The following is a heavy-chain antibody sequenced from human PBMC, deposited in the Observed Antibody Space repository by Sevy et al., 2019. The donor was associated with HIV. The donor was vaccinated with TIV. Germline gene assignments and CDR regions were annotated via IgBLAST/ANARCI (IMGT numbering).Heavy chain of an antibody. J-gene: IGHJ4*02. CDR2: ISGSSNYI. CDR3: ARGPPDGSYDYFDY. CDR1: EFTFSSYN. V-gene: IGHV3-21*06. D-gene: IGHD1-26*01. Sequence: GGSLRLSCVASEFTFSSYNMNWVRQAPGKGLEWVSSISGSSNYIYYAESVKGRFRISRDNVKDTLYLQMNSLRADDTAVYYCARGPPDGSYDYFDYWGQGTLVTVSS.